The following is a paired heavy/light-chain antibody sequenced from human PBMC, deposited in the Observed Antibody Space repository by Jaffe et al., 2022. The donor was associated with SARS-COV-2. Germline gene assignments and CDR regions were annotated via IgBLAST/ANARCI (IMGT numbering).Light chain of an antibody. CDR2: QDN. CDR1: NLGDKY. J-gene: IGLJ1*01. Sequence: SYDLTQPPSVSVSPGQTTSISCSGDNLGDKYAYWYQQKPGQSPVLIIYQDNKRPSGIPERFSGSNSGNTATLTISGTQAMDEADYFCQAWDSSTASCVFGIGTKVTVL. CDR3: QAWDSSTASCV. V-gene: IGLV3-1*01.
Heavy chain of an antibody. V-gene: IGHV3-9*01. D-gene: IGHD3-9*01. J-gene: IGHJ3*02. CDR2: ISWKSDTI. CDR1: GFIFDDYG. CDR3: AKEGPRRLEIMKDAFDI. Sequence: ELQLVESGGGLVQPGRSLRLSCAASGFIFDDYGMHWLRQAPGKGLEWVSGISWKSDTIGYADSVKGRFTISRDNAKNFLYLQMNDLRGEDTALYYCAKEGPRRLEIMKDAFDIWGPGTMVTVSS.